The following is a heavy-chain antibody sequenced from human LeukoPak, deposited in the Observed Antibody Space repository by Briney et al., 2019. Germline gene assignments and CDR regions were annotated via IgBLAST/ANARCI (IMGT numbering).Heavy chain of an antibody. J-gene: IGHJ4*02. V-gene: IGHV3-9*03. CDR1: GFTFDDYA. D-gene: IGHD6-6*01. CDR3: AKDMSSSSSGFDY. Sequence: GRSLRLSCAASGFTFDDYAMHWVRQAPGKGLEWVSGISWNSGSIGYADSVKGRFTISRDNAKNSLYLQMNSLRAEDMALYYCAKDMSSSSSGFDYWGQGTLVTVSS. CDR2: ISWNSGSI.